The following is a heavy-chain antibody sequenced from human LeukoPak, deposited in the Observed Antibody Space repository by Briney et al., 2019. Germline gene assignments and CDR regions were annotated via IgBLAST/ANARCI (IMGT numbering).Heavy chain of an antibody. J-gene: IGHJ4*02. D-gene: IGHD6-13*01. CDR1: GFTFSSYN. CDR3: AREYSSRLDY. V-gene: IGHV3-48*02. Sequence: PGGSLRLSCAASGFTFSSYNMNWVRQAPGKGLEWVSYISSRGSTIYYADSVKGRFTVSRDNAKNSLYLQMNSLRDEDTAVYYCAREYSSRLDYWGQGTLVTVSS. CDR2: ISSRGSTI.